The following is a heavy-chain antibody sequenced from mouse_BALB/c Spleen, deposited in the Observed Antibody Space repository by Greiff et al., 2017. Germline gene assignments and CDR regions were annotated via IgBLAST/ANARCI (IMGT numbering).Heavy chain of an antibody. CDR3: TRLYRYFFDY. D-gene: IGHD2-14*01. Sequence: EVKLQESGGGLVQPGGSMKLSCVASGFTFSNYWMNWVRQSPEKGLEWVAEIRLKSNNYATHYAESVKGRFTISRDDSKSSVYLQMNNLRAEDTGIYYCTRLYRYFFDYWGQGTTLTVSS. J-gene: IGHJ2*01. CDR1: GFTFSNYW. V-gene: IGHV6-6*02. CDR2: IRLKSNNYAT.